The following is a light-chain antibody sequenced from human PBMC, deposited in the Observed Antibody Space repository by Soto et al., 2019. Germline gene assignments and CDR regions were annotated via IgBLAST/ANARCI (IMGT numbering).Light chain of an antibody. Sequence: DVLMTQSPLTLPVTLGQPASISCTSSQSLVYSDGNTSLNWYHQRPGQPPRRLIYKVSNRDSGVPDRFSGSGSGTDFTLKISRVEAEDVGVYYCMQGTHWPYTFGQGTRLEIK. CDR1: QSLVYSDGNTS. J-gene: IGKJ2*01. V-gene: IGKV2-30*01. CDR2: KVS. CDR3: MQGTHWPYT.